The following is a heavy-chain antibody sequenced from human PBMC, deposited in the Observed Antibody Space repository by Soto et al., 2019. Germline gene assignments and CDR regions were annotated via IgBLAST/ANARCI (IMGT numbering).Heavy chain of an antibody. D-gene: IGHD2-21*01. CDR3: ARQPTTGDTDLWFDP. CDR2: IYYSGST. V-gene: IGHV4-39*01. Sequence: SETLSLTCTVSGGSISSSSYYWGWIRQPPGKGLEWIGSIYYSGSTYYNPSLKSRVTISVDTSKNEFSLKLRSVTAADTAVYYCARQPTTGDTDLWFDPWGQGTLVTVSS. CDR1: GGSISSSSYY. J-gene: IGHJ5*02.